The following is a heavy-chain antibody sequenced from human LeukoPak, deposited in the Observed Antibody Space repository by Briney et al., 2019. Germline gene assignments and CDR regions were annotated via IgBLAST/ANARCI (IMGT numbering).Heavy chain of an antibody. CDR2: ISSSGSDI. CDR3: ARDYGGSSPFDY. D-gene: IGHD4-23*01. CDR1: GFTFSNYE. Sequence: PGGSLRLSCAASGFTFSNYEMHWVRQPPGKGLEWVSYISSSGSDIYYADSVKGRFTISRDKPKNSLYLHVNSLRAEDTAVYYCARDYGGSSPFDYWGQGTLVTVSS. V-gene: IGHV3-48*03. J-gene: IGHJ4*02.